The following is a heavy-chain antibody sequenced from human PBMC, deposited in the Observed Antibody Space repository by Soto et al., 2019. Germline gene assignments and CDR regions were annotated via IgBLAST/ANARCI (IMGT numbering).Heavy chain of an antibody. J-gene: IGHJ4*02. CDR2: ISSTSSYI. CDR3: ARGYYDRSGYFFEY. V-gene: IGHV3-21*01. CDR1: GFIFSDYS. Sequence: GGSLRLSCAASGFIFSDYSMNWVRQAPGKGLEWVSSISSTSSYIYYADSLKGRFTISRDNAKNSLYLQMNSLRVEDAAVYYCARGYYDRSGYFFEYWGQGTLVTVSS. D-gene: IGHD3-22*01.